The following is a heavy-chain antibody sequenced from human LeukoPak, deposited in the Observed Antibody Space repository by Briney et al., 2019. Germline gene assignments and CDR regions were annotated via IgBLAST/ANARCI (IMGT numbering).Heavy chain of an antibody. CDR2: IWYDGSNK. Sequence: GSLILSCAASGFTFSGYGMHWVCQAPGKGLEWVAVIWYDGSNKYYADSVKGRFTISRDNSKNTLYLQMNSLRADDTAVYYCATENSGSYYGYFDSWGQWTLVAVSS. J-gene: IGHJ4*03. CDR3: ATENSGSYYGYFDS. D-gene: IGHD1-26*01. V-gene: IGHV3-33*01. CDR1: GFTFSGYG.